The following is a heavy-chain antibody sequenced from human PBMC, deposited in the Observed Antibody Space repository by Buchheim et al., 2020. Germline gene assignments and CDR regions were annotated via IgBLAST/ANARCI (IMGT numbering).Heavy chain of an antibody. V-gene: IGHV3-21*01. CDR2: ISSSSSYI. D-gene: IGHD3-10*01. CDR3: ARVGPSRFGELLGYYYGMDV. CDR1: GFTFSSYS. J-gene: IGHJ6*02. Sequence: EVQLVESGGGLVKPGGSLRLSCAASGFTFSSYSMNWVRQAPGKGLEWVSSISSSSSYIYYADSVKGRFTISRDNAKNSLYLQMNSLRAEDTAVYYCARVGPSRFGELLGYYYGMDVWGQGTT.